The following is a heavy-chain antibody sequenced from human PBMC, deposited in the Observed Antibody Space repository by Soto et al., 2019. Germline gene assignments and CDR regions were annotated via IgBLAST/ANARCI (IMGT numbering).Heavy chain of an antibody. J-gene: IGHJ4*01. CDR3: ACHYYGSGRTYFDY. CDR1: GGSISSYY. Sequence: SETLSLTCTVSGGSISSYYRSWIRQHPGKGLEWIGYIYYSGSTYYNPSLKSRVTISVDTSKNQFSLKLNSMTAADTAVYYCACHYYGSGRTYFDYRAQRTLVPVSA. D-gene: IGHD3-10*01. V-gene: IGHV4-59*08. CDR2: IYYSGST.